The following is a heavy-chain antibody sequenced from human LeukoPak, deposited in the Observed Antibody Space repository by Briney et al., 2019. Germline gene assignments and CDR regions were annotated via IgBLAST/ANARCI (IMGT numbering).Heavy chain of an antibody. CDR2: IYTNHGGA. CDR1: GYTFTGYH. V-gene: IGHV1-2*02. D-gene: IGHD3-3*01. J-gene: IGHJ4*02. Sequence: ASVKVSCKASGYTFTGYHIHWVRQAPGQGLEWMGWIYTNHGGAKYAQKFQDRVTMTRDTSITTAYMELSRLRSDDTAVYYCASVTWSDKFSDFDYRGEGTLVTVSS. CDR3: ASVTWSDKFSDFDY.